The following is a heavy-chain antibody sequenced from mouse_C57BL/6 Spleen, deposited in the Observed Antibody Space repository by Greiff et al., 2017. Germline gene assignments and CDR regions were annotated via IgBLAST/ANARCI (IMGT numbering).Heavy chain of an antibody. CDR1: GYTFTNYN. Sequence: VQLQQSGPELVKPGASVKMSCKASGYTFTNYNMHWVKQSHGKSLEWIGYINPSDGGTSYNQKFKGKATLPVNKSSSTAYMELRSLTSEDSAVYERARCIYDGYFWCAYWGQGTLVTVSA. J-gene: IGHJ3*01. CDR2: INPSDGGT. CDR3: ARCIYDGYFWCAY. D-gene: IGHD2-3*01. V-gene: IGHV1-22*01.